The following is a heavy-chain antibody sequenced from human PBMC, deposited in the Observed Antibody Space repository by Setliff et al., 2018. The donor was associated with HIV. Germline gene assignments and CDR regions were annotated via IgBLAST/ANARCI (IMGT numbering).Heavy chain of an antibody. D-gene: IGHD6-13*01. V-gene: IGHV4-38-2*01. Sequence: SETLSLTCAVSDYSVLNDNYWGRIRQSPGKGLEWIGSVHHDGSTYYNPSLKSRVTISVDTSKNQFSLKLSSVTAADTAVYYCACGAAAGTDYYYYYYMDVWGKGTTVTVSS. CDR3: ACGAAAGTDYYYYYYMDV. CDR1: DYSVLNDNY. CDR2: VHHDGST. J-gene: IGHJ6*03.